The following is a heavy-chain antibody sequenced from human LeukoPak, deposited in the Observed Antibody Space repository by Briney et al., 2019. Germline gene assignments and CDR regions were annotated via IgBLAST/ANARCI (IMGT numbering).Heavy chain of an antibody. Sequence: QTGGSLRLSCAASGFTFSSYWMHWVRQAPGKGLVWVSRINSDGSSTSYADSVKGRFTISRDNAKNTLYLQMNSLRAEDTAVYYWARDPPYCGGDCYSAPFDYWGQGTLVTVSS. J-gene: IGHJ4*02. V-gene: IGHV3-74*01. CDR2: INSDGSST. CDR1: GFTFSSYW. CDR3: ARDPPYCGGDCYSAPFDY. D-gene: IGHD2-21*02.